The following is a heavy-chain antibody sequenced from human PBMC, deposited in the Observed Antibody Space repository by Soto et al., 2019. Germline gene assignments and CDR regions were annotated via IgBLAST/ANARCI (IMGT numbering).Heavy chain of an antibody. J-gene: IGHJ4*02. CDR3: ARVLRTAVDN. CDR2: ILYDGNNK. V-gene: IGHV3-30-3*01. CDR1: GFTFSNYA. Sequence: QVQLVESGGGVVQPGRSLRLSCAASGFTFSNYAMHWVRQAPGKGLEWVAVILYDGNNKYFADSVKGRFTISRDNSKNTLYLQVNSLRAEDTAVYYCARVLRTAVDNWGQGTLVTVSS. D-gene: IGHD5-18*01.